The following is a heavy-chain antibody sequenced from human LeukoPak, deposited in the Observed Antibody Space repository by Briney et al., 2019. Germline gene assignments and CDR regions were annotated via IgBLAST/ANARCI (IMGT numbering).Heavy chain of an antibody. Sequence: GGSLRLSCAASGFTFSGSSMHWVRQASGKGLEWVGRIRTKTYNYAPAYGASVKGRFTLSRDDSKNTAYLQMNCLKTEDTAVYYCTRSDSGSYQMDFDYWGQGTLVTVSS. V-gene: IGHV3-73*01. CDR3: TRSDSGSYQMDFDY. D-gene: IGHD1-26*01. J-gene: IGHJ4*02. CDR2: IRTKTYNYAP. CDR1: GFTFSGSS.